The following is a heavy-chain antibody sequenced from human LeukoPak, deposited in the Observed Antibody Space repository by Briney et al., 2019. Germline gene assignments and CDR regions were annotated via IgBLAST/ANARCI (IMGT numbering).Heavy chain of an antibody. CDR1: GFTFSSYE. CDR3: ARAVYEDYGDSPPDY. D-gene: IGHD4-17*01. Sequence: GGSLRLSCAASGFTFSSYEMNWVREAPGKGLEWVSYISSSGSTIYYADSVKGRFTISRDNAKNSLYLQMNSLRAEDTAVYYCARAVYEDYGDSPPDYWGQGTLVTVSS. J-gene: IGHJ4*02. CDR2: ISSSGSTI. V-gene: IGHV3-48*03.